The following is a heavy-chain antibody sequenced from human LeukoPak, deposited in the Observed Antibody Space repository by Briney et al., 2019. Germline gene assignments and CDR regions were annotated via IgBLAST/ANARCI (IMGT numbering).Heavy chain of an antibody. D-gene: IGHD3-3*01. CDR3: ARVLENLNTENWFDP. CDR2: ISYDGSNK. J-gene: IGHJ5*02. V-gene: IGHV3-30*14. Sequence: GGSLRLSCAASGFTFSSYAMHWVRQAPGKGLEWVAVISYDGSNKYYADSVKGRFTISRDNSKNTLYLQMNSLRAEDTAVYYCARVLENLNTENWFDPWGQGTLVTVSS. CDR1: GFTFSSYA.